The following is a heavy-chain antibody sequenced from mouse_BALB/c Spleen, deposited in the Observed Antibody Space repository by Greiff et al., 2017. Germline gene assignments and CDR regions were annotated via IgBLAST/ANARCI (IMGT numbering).Heavy chain of an antibody. CDR1: GYSITSYYA. Sequence: EVQLQQSGPGLVKPSQSLSLTCTVTGYSITSYYAWNWIRQFPGNKLEWMGYISYSGSTSYNPSLKSRISITRDTSKNQFFMQLNSVTTEDTATYSCSRGYGSSYYWGQGTTLTVSS. J-gene: IGHJ2*01. CDR2: ISYSGST. D-gene: IGHD1-1*01. CDR3: SRGYGSSYY. V-gene: IGHV3-2*02.